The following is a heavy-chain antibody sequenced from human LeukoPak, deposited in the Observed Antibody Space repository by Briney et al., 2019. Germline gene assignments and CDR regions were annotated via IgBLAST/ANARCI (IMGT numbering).Heavy chain of an antibody. CDR3: ASAVIAAAGSVEHY. Sequence: GGSLRLSCAASGFTVNTNYMSWVRQAPGKGPEWVSVVSGSGSSTNYADSVKGRFTISRDNSKNTLYLQMNSLRAEDTAVYYCASAVIAAAGSVEHYWGQGTLVTVSS. J-gene: IGHJ4*02. D-gene: IGHD6-13*01. V-gene: IGHV3-23*01. CDR2: VSGSGSST. CDR1: GFTVNTNY.